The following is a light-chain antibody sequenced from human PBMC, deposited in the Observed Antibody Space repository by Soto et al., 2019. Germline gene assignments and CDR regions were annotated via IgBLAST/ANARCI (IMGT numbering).Light chain of an antibody. CDR1: NSDVGSYNL. V-gene: IGLV2-23*01. CDR2: EGS. J-gene: IGLJ1*01. CDR3: CSYAGSSLYV. Sequence: QSALTQPASVSGSPGQSITISCTGSNSDVGSYNLVSWYQQHPGKAPKVMIYEGSKRPSGVSNRFSGSKSGNTASLTISGLQAEDEADYYCCSYAGSSLYVFGTGTKLT.